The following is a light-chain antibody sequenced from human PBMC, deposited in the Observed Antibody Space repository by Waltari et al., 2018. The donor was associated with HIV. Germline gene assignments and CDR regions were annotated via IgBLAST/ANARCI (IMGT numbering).Light chain of an antibody. Sequence: QSALTQPPSASGSPGQSVTISCTGTSSDVGNYTYVSWYQQHPGHAPNLMIFEVGRRPSGVPHRLSGAKSGTTASLTVSGLQAEDEADYYCTSYGGINNYVVFGGGTKLTVL. CDR1: SSDVGNYTY. CDR3: TSYGGINNYVV. V-gene: IGLV2-8*01. J-gene: IGLJ2*01. CDR2: EVG.